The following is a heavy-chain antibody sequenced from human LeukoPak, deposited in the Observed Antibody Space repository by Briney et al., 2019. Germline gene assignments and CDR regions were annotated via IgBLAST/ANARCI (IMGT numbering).Heavy chain of an antibody. CDR1: GFTFSSYW. D-gene: IGHD3-22*01. CDR2: IKQDGSEK. V-gene: IGHV3-7*01. Sequence: GGSLRLSCAASGFTFSSYWMSWVRQAPGKGLERVANIKQDGSEKYYVDSVKGRFTISRDNAKNSLYLQMNSLRAEDTAVYYCARDRGYYYDSSGYYYYYWGQGTLVTVSS. CDR3: ARDRGYYYDSSGYYYYY. J-gene: IGHJ4*02.